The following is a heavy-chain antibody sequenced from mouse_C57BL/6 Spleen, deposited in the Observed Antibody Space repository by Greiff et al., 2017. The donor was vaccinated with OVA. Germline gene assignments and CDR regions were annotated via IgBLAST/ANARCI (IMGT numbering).Heavy chain of an antibody. CDR2: IWSGGST. V-gene: IGHV2-2*01. CDR3: ARNAGRAYYFDY. J-gene: IGHJ2*01. Sequence: VQLQQSGPGLVQPSQSLSITCTVSGFSFTSYGVHWVRQSPGQGLEWLGVIWSGGSTDYNAAFISRLSISKDNSKSQVFFKMNHPQADDTAIFYCARNAGRAYYFDYWGQGTTLTVSS. CDR1: GFSFTSYG. D-gene: IGHD1-1*02.